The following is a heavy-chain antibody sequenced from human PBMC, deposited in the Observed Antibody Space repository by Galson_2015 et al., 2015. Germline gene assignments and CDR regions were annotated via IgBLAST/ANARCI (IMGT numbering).Heavy chain of an antibody. CDR2: ISAYNGNT. CDR3: ARDRAAYYYYYGVPDY. V-gene: IGHV1-18*04. D-gene: IGHD1-26*01. CDR1: GYTFTSYG. J-gene: IGHJ4*02. Sequence: SVKVSCKASGYTFTSYGISWVRQAPGQGLEWMGWISAYNGNTNYAQKLQGRVTMTTDTSTSTAYMEQRSLRSDDTAVYYCARDRAAYYYYYGVPDYWGQGTLVTVSS.